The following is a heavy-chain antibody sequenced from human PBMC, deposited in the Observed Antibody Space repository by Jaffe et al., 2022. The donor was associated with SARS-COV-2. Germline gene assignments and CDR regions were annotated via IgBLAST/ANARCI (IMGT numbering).Heavy chain of an antibody. CDR3: ARDNPTPITMVRGVPYYYYGMDV. Sequence: QVQLVQSGAEVKKPGASVKVSCKASGYTFTSYGISWVRQAPGQGLEWMGWISAYNGNTNYAQKLQGRVTMTTDTSTSTAYMELRSLRSDDTAVYYCARDNPTPITMVRGVPYYYYGMDVWGQGTTVTVSS. CDR1: GYTFTSYG. V-gene: IGHV1-18*01. CDR2: ISAYNGNT. D-gene: IGHD3-10*01. J-gene: IGHJ6*02.